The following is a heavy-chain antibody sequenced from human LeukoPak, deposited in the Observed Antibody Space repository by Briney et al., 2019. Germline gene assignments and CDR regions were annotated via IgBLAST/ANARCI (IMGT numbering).Heavy chain of an antibody. D-gene: IGHD3-22*01. CDR3: ARDNYYDSSGYYDY. CDR1: GFTFSSYE. V-gene: IGHV3-48*03. J-gene: IGHJ4*02. CDR2: ISSSGSTI. Sequence: GSLRLSCAASGFTFSSYEMNWVRQAPGKGLEWVSYISSSGSTIYYADSVKGRFTISRDNAKNSLYLQMNSLRAEDTAVYYCARDNYYDSSGYYDYWGQGTLVTVSS.